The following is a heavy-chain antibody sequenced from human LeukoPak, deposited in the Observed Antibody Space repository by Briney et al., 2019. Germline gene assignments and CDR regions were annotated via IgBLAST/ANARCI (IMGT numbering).Heavy chain of an antibody. CDR1: GFTFSSYW. Sequence: GGSLRLSCAASGFTFSSYWMSWVRQAPGKGLEWVANIKQDGSEKYYVDSVKGRFTISRDNAKNSLYLQMNSLRAEDTAVYYCAREATYYYGSGSPYYFDYWAREPWSPSPQ. V-gene: IGHV3-7*01. J-gene: IGHJ4*02. CDR3: AREATYYYGSGSPYYFDY. CDR2: IKQDGSEK. D-gene: IGHD3-10*01.